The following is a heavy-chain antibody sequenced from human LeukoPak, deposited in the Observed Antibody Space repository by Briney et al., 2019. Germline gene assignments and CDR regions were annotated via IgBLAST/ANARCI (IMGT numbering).Heavy chain of an antibody. CDR3: GRDLGGRSGY. CDR2: INEDGSIT. D-gene: IGHD1-26*01. Sequence: GGSLRLSCAVSGFTFRTYWMHWVRQVPGEGLVWVSRINEDGSITNYADSVKGRFSISRDNAKNTLYLQMNSLRAEDTAVYYCGRDLGGRSGYWGQGTLITVSS. CDR1: GFTFRTYW. J-gene: IGHJ4*02. V-gene: IGHV3-74*01.